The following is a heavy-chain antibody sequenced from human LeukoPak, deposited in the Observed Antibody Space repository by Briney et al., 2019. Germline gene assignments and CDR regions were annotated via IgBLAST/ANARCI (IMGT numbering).Heavy chain of an antibody. V-gene: IGHV4-59*01. CDR1: GGSISSYY. Sequence: TSETLSLTCTVSGGSISSYYWSWIRQPPGKGLEWIGYIYYSGSTNYNPSLKSRVTISVDTSKNQLSLKLSSVTAADTAVYYCARTLYGGKAQIDYGGQGTLVTVSS. CDR2: IYYSGST. J-gene: IGHJ4*02. CDR3: ARTLYGGKAQIDY. D-gene: IGHD4-23*01.